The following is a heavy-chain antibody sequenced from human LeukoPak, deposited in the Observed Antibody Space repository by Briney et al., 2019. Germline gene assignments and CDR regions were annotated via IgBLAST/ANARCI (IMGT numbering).Heavy chain of an antibody. J-gene: IGHJ6*02. CDR3: ARDRIDYFYGMDV. CDR2: ISYSGNT. Sequence: SETLSLTCTVSGGSISSYYWSWIWQPPGKGLEWIGYISYSGNTNYNPSLKSRVTISVDTSKNQFSLKLTSVTAADTAVYYCARDRIDYFYGMDVWGQGTTVTVSS. V-gene: IGHV4-59*01. CDR1: GGSISSYY.